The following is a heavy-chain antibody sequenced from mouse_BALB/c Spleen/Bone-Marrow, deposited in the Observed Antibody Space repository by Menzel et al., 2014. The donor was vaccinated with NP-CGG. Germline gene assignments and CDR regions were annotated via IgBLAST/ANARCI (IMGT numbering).Heavy chain of an antibody. V-gene: IGHV5-9-3*01. J-gene: IGHJ3*01. CDR3: ARQESIYDGYYGGFAY. Sequence: EVKLVESGGGLVKPGGALNLSCAASGFTFNNYAMSWVRQTPERRLEWVATISSGGGYIYYPDSVKGQFTISRDNAKNTLYLQMSSLRSEDTAMYYCARQESIYDGYYGGFAYWSQGTLVTVSA. CDR2: ISSGGGYI. D-gene: IGHD2-3*01. CDR1: GFTFNNYA.